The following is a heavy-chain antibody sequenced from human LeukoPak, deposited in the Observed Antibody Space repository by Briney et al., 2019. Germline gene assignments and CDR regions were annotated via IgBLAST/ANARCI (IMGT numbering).Heavy chain of an antibody. D-gene: IGHD4-17*01. Sequence: SETLSLTCTVSGASVNSFYWNWIRQPPGKGLEWIGYIYYSGSPNYNPSLKSRVTMSIDTSKNQFSLKLSSVTAADTAVYYCARRATAGDYVGWFDPWGQGTLVTVSS. CDR1: GASVNSFY. J-gene: IGHJ5*02. CDR3: ARRATAGDYVGWFDP. V-gene: IGHV4-59*08. CDR2: IYYSGSP.